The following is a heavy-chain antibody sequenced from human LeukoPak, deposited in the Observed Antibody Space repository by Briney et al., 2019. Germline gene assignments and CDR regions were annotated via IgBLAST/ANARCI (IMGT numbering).Heavy chain of an antibody. CDR3: AREGPGGSPDY. V-gene: IGHV4-59*11. CDR1: GGSISSHY. Sequence: SETLSLTCTVSGGSISSHYWSWIRQPPGKGLEWIGYIYYSGSTNYNPSLKSRVTISVDTSKNQFSLKLSSVTAADTAVYYCAREGPGGSPDYWGQGTLVTVSS. J-gene: IGHJ4*02. CDR2: IYYSGST. D-gene: IGHD1-26*01.